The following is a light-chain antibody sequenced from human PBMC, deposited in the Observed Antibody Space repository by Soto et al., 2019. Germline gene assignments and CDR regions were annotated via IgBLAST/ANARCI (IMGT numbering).Light chain of an antibody. Sequence: EIVLTQSPGTLSLSPGERATLSCGASQSVASRNLAWYQQRPGQAPRLLIYGASSRATGIPDRFSGSGSGTDFTLTISRLEPEDFAVYYCQQYGRSPPYTFGPGTKVDI. CDR3: QQYGRSPPYT. J-gene: IGKJ3*01. CDR1: QSVASRN. CDR2: GAS. V-gene: IGKV3-20*01.